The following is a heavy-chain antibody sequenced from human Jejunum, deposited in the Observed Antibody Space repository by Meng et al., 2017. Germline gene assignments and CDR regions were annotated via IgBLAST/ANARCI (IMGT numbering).Heavy chain of an antibody. V-gene: IGHV3-48*03. CDR3: ARIRPGTGTILEY. Sequence: GGSLRLSCAASGFTFASYEMSWVRQAPGKGLEWVSFISGTGKTKYYADSVQGRFTISRDNAKSSLYLQMNSLRADDTAVYYCARIRPGTGTILEYWGQGTVVTVSS. CDR1: GFTFASYE. J-gene: IGHJ4*02. CDR2: ISGTGKTK. D-gene: IGHD1-7*01.